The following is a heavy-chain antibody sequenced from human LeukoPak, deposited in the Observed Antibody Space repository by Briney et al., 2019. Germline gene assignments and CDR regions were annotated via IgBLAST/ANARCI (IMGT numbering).Heavy chain of an antibody. CDR2: INHSGST. Sequence: NPSETLSLTCAVYGGSFSGYYWSWIRQPPGKGLEWIGEINHSGSTNYNPSLKSRVTISVDTSKNQFSLKLSSVTAADTAVYYCARGIVVVPAAILFYNWFDPWGQGTLVTVSS. CDR1: GGSFSGYY. CDR3: ARGIVVVPAAILFYNWFDP. J-gene: IGHJ5*02. V-gene: IGHV4-34*01. D-gene: IGHD2-2*02.